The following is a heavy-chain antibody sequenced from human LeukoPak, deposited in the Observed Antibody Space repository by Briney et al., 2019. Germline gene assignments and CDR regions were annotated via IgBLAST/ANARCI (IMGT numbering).Heavy chain of an antibody. CDR2: ISDSGDST. CDR3: VRGYSFGPYGMDV. D-gene: IGHD2-15*01. Sequence: GGSLRLSCAASGFIFSNYAMSWVRQAPGKGLQWVSSISDSGDSTYYADSVKGRFTISRDNSKNTLYLQMSSLRAEDTAVYFCVRGYSFGPYGMDVWGQGTTVTVSS. CDR1: GFIFSNYA. J-gene: IGHJ6*02. V-gene: IGHV3-23*01.